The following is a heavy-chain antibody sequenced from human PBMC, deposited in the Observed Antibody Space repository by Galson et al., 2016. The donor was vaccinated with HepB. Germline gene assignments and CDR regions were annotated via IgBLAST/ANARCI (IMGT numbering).Heavy chain of an antibody. Sequence: SLRLSCAASGFTFSNYGMTWVRQAPGKGLEVVASISRSADSNDYADSVKGRVTISRDNSKTTQSLQMNSLTADDTAIYYCFHGTTAPAVWGKGTTVTVSP. V-gene: IGHV3-23*01. CDR2: ISRSADSN. D-gene: IGHD1-14*01. CDR3: FHGTTAPAV. J-gene: IGHJ6*04. CDR1: GFTFSNYG.